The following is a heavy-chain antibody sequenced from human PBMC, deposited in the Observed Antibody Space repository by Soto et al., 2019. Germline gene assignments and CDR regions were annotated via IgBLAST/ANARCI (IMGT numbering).Heavy chain of an antibody. Sequence: SETLSLTCTVSGGSISSGGYYWSWIRQHPGKGLEWIGYIYYSGSTYYTPSLKSRVTISVDTSKNQFSLKLSSVTAADTAVYYCAREPTYYDILTGSVVGGLFDYWGQGTLVTVSS. D-gene: IGHD3-9*01. J-gene: IGHJ4*02. CDR3: AREPTYYDILTGSVVGGLFDY. V-gene: IGHV4-31*03. CDR1: GGSISSGGYY. CDR2: IYYSGST.